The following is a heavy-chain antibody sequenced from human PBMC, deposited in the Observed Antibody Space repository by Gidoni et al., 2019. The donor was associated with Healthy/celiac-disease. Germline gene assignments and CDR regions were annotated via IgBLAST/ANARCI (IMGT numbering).Heavy chain of an antibody. D-gene: IGHD3-22*01. CDR3: ARVEPYYYDSSGYPRGWYFDL. CDR2: IYYSGST. J-gene: IGHJ2*01. CDR1: GASVSRGSYY. Sequence: QVQLQESGPGLVKPSETLSLTCTVSGASVSRGSYYWSWIRQPPGKGLEWIGYIYYSGSTNYNPSLKSRVTISVDTSKNQFSLKLSSVTAADTAVYYCARVEPYYYDSSGYPRGWYFDLWGRGTLVTVSS. V-gene: IGHV4-61*01.